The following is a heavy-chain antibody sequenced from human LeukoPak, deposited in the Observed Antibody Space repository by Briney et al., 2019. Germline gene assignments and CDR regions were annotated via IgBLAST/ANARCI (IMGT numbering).Heavy chain of an antibody. Sequence: ASVKVSCKASGYTFTSYAMHWVRQAPGQRLEWMGWINAGNGNTKYSQKFQGRVTITRDTSASTAYMELSSLRSEDTAVYYCARDDNYYYGSGRGLDAFDIWGQGTMVTVSS. V-gene: IGHV1-3*01. D-gene: IGHD3-10*01. J-gene: IGHJ3*02. CDR3: ARDDNYYYGSGRGLDAFDI. CDR1: GYTFTSYA. CDR2: INAGNGNT.